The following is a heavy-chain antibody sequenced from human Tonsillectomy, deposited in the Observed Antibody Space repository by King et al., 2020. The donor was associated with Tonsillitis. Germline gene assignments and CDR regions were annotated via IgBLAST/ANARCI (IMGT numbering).Heavy chain of an antibody. CDR3: ARELTIFGVVPPDY. V-gene: IGHV3-30-3*01. CDR2: ISYDVSNK. CDR1: GFTFGTYA. D-gene: IGHD3-3*01. Sequence: VQLVESGGGVVQPGRSLRLSCAASGFTFGTYAMHWVRQAPGKGLEGVAVISYDVSNKYYADSVKGRFTISRDNSKNTLYLQMNSLRADDTAVYYCARELTIFGVVPPDYWGQGTLVTVSS. J-gene: IGHJ4*02.